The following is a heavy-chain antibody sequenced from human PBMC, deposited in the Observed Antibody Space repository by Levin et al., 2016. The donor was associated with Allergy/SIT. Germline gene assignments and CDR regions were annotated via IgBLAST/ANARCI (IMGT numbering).Heavy chain of an antibody. D-gene: IGHD1-26*01. Sequence: GGSLRLSCAASGFTFNTYSMTWVRQAPGKGLEWLSSINSRGDDIYYADSVRGRFTISRDNSKNTLYLQIHSLRLEDTAIYYCANGMPSIIRSGMDVWGQGTTVTVSS. CDR2: INSRGDDI. V-gene: IGHV3-23*01. J-gene: IGHJ6*02. CDR3: ANGMPSIIRSGMDV. CDR1: GFTFNTYS.